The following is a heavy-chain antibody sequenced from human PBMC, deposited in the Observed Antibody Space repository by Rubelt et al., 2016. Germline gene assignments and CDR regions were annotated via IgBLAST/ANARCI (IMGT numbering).Heavy chain of an antibody. V-gene: IGHV4-38-2*02. CDR3: AREKRGWELLGWFDP. CDR1: GYSISSGYY. D-gene: IGHD1-26*01. J-gene: IGHJ5*02. CDR2: IYHSGST. Sequence: QVQLQESGPGLVKPSETLSLTCTVSGYSISSGYYWGWIRQPPGKGLEWIGSIYHSGSTYYNPSLKSRVTISVDTSKNQFSLKLSSVTAADTAVYYCAREKRGWELLGWFDPWGQGTLVTVSS.